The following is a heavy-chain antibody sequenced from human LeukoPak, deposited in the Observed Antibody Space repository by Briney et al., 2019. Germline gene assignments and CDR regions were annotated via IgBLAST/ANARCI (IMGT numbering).Heavy chain of an antibody. CDR1: GXXIXXXSXXX. CDR2: IYYXGST. J-gene: IGHJ3*01. Sequence: SSETLSLTCTVSGXXIXXXSXXXXXXXXQXXGXXLXXIXNIYYXGSTYYTSSLKSRVTMSVDTSKNVFSLTLKSLTSADTAVYYCARHLEYTTSGKAFDVWGQGTLVSVSS. V-gene: IGHV4-39*01. CDR3: ARHLEYTTSGKAFDV. D-gene: IGHD3-3*01.